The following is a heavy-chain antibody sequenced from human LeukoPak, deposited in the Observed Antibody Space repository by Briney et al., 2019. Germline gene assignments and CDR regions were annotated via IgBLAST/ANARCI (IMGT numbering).Heavy chain of an antibody. D-gene: IGHD5-18*01. CDR2: INHSGST. J-gene: IGHJ6*02. V-gene: IGHV4-34*01. CDR3: ARIQLSYYYYCGMDV. Sequence: SETLSLTCAVYGGSFSGYYWSWIRQPPGKGLEWIGEINHSGSTNYNPSLKSRVTISVDTSKNQFSLKLRSVTAADTAVYYCARIQLSYYYYCGMDVWGQGTTVTVSS. CDR1: GGSFSGYY.